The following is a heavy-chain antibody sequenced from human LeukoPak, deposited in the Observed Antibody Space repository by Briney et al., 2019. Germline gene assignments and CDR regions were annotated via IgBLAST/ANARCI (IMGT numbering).Heavy chain of an antibody. CDR1: GFTFSSYA. J-gene: IGHJ4*02. Sequence: GGSLRLSCAASGFTFSSYAMHWVRQAPGKGLEWVAVISYDGSNKYYADSVKGRFTISRDNSKNTLYLQMNSLRAEDTAVYYCARARYSGYDSFHSDYWGQGTLVTVSS. CDR3: ARARYSGYDSFHSDY. V-gene: IGHV3-30-3*01. CDR2: ISYDGSNK. D-gene: IGHD5-12*01.